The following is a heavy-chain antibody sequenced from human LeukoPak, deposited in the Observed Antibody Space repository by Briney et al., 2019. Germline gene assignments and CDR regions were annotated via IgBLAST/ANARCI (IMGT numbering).Heavy chain of an antibody. CDR1: GGSIGSRSFY. Sequence: PSETLSLTCNVSGGSIGSRSFYWGWIRQPPGKGLEFIGSIDHSGNTNYNSSLKSRVTISADTSRNQFSLKLRSVTAADTAVYYCARRTSGAYSGYIDRWGQGTLVSVSS. J-gene: IGHJ5*02. CDR2: IDHSGNT. D-gene: IGHD5-12*01. V-gene: IGHV4-39*01. CDR3: ARRTSGAYSGYIDR.